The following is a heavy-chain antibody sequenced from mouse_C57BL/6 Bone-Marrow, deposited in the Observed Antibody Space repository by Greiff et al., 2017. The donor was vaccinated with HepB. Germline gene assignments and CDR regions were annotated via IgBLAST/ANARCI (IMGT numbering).Heavy chain of an antibody. D-gene: IGHD3-3*01. CDR3: ARRRGFILGC. Sequence: EVQLVESGGDLVKPGGSLKLSCAASGFTFSSYGMSWVRQTPDKRLEWVATISSGGSYTYYPDSVKGRFTISRDNAKNTLYLQMSSLKSEDTAMYYCARRRGFILGCWGQGTTLTVSS. CDR2: ISSGGSYT. J-gene: IGHJ2*01. V-gene: IGHV5-6*01. CDR1: GFTFSSYG.